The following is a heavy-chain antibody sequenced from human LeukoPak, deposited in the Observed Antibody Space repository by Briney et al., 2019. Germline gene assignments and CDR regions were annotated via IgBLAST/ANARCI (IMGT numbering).Heavy chain of an antibody. CDR1: GGSISSGGYS. J-gene: IGHJ3*02. D-gene: IGHD6-19*01. CDR3: ARDSTIIAVAGTSAFDI. CDR2: IYYSGST. Sequence: SETLSLTCAVSGGSISSGGYSWSWIRQPPGKGLEWIGYIYYSGSTYYNPSLKSRVTISVDTSKNQFSLKLSSVTAADTAVYYCARDSTIIAVAGTSAFDIWGQGTMVTVSS. V-gene: IGHV4-30-4*07.